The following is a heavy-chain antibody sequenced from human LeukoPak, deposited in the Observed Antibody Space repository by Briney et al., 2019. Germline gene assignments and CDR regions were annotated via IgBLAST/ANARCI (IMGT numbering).Heavy chain of an antibody. J-gene: IGHJ4*02. CDR3: ARGYSSSWDQGGFDY. CDR1: GFSFSSYN. D-gene: IGHD6-13*01. CDR2: ISSSSSYI. Sequence: GGSLRLSCAASGFSFSSYNMNWVRQAPGKGLEWVSSISSSSSYIYYADSVKGRFTISRDNAKNSLYLQMNSLRAEDTAVYYCARGYSSSWDQGGFDYWGQGTLVTVSS. V-gene: IGHV3-21*01.